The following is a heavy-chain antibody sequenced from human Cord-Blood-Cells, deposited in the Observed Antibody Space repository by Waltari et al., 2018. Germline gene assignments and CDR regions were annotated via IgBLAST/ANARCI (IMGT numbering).Heavy chain of an antibody. D-gene: IGHD3-22*01. CDR2: INPNSGGT. CDR1: GYTFTGYY. CDR3: ARESHSSGYYFDY. J-gene: IGHJ4*02. V-gene: IGHV1-2*04. Sequence: QVQLVQSGAEVKKPGASVKVSCKASGYTFTGYYMHRVRQAPGQGLEWMGWINPNSGGTNYAQKFQGWVTMTRDTSISTAYMELSRLRSDDTAVYYCARESHSSGYYFDYWGQGTLVTVSS.